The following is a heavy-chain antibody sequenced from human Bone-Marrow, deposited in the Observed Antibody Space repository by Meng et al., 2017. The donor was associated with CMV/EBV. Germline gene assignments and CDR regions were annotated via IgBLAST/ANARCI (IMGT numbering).Heavy chain of an antibody. CDR1: GGTFSSYA. V-gene: IGHV1-69*05. D-gene: IGHD6-13*01. CDR3: ARGRYSSSWYVSGSYYYYYYGMDV. Sequence: SVKVSCKASGGTFSSYAIIWVRQAPGQGLEWMGGIIPIFGTANYAQKFQGRVTMTRDTSTSTVYMELSSLRSEDTAVYYCARGRYSSSWYVSGSYYYYYYGMDVWGQRNTVNVAS. J-gene: IGHJ6*01. CDR2: IIPIFGTA.